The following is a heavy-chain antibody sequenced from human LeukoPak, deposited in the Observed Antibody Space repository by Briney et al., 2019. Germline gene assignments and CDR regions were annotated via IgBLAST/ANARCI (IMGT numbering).Heavy chain of an antibody. D-gene: IGHD3-3*01. CDR3: ARGAIFGVVITRSAFDI. J-gene: IGHJ3*02. CDR2: IRYDGSNK. Sequence: GGSLRLSCAASGLTFSSYGMHWVRQAPGKGLEWVAFIRYDGSNKYYADSVKGRFTISRDNSKNTLYLQMNSLRAEDTAVYYCARGAIFGVVITRSAFDIWGQGTMVTVSS. V-gene: IGHV3-30*02. CDR1: GLTFSSYG.